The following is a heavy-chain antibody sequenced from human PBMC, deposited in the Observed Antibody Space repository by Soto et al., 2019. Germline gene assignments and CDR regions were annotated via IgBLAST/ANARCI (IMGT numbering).Heavy chain of an antibody. CDR3: ARVGYLAAAGPYYYYGMDV. Sequence: QVQLVQSGAEVKKPGASVKVSCKASGYTFTSYGISWVRQAPGQGLEWMGWISAYNGNTNYAQKLQGRVTMTTDTATSTAYMELRSLRSDDTAVYYCARVGYLAAAGPYYYYGMDVWGQGTTVTVSS. V-gene: IGHV1-18*04. CDR1: GYTFTSYG. CDR2: ISAYNGNT. D-gene: IGHD6-13*01. J-gene: IGHJ6*02.